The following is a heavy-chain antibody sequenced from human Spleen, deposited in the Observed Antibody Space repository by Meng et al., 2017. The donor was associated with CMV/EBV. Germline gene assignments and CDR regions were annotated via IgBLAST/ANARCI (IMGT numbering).Heavy chain of an antibody. V-gene: IGHV4-39*07. D-gene: IGHD3-22*01. CDR3: ARVTDSRGYFPFDY. J-gene: IGHJ4*02. Sequence: SETLSLTCTVSGGSISSSNYYWGWIRQPPGKGLEWIGSFYYSGSTYYNPSLKGRITISVDKSNNHFSLNLSSVTAADTAVYYCARVTDSRGYFPFDYWGQGTLVTVSS. CDR1: GGSISSSNYY. CDR2: FYYSGST.